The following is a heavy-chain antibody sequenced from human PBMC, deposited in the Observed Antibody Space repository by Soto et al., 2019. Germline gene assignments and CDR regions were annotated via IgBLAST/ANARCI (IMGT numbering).Heavy chain of an antibody. V-gene: IGHV3-23*01. CDR3: AKEIDYDSGS. D-gene: IGHD3-16*01. J-gene: IGHJ4*02. Sequence: PGWSLRLSCAASGFTFSTSAMNLVRQAPGKGLEWVSAIGGTGGTTYYADSVKGRLTISRDNSKNTLYLEMNSLRVEDTAVYYCAKEIDYDSGSWGEGTLVTVSS. CDR2: IGGTGGTT. CDR1: GFTFSTSA.